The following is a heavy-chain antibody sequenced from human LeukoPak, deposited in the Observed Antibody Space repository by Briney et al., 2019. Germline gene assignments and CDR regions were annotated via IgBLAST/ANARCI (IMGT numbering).Heavy chain of an antibody. Sequence: PGGSLRLSCVASGFSFTTHAMGWVRQAPGKGLEWVSHISGSGGSTKYSGSVKGRFTISRDNSKNTLYLQINSLGAEDTAVYYCAKDRNKDIVVVPAAFVDYWGQGTLVTVSS. V-gene: IGHV3-23*01. CDR3: AKDRNKDIVVVPAAFVDY. CDR2: ISGSGGST. J-gene: IGHJ4*02. D-gene: IGHD2-2*01. CDR1: GFSFTTHA.